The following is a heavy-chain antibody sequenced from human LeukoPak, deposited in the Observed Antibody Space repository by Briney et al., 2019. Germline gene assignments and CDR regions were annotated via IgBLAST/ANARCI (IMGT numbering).Heavy chain of an antibody. D-gene: IGHD6-6*01. Sequence: GGSLRLSCAASGFTFSSYAMSWVRQAPGKGLDWVSVISGSGAITYHADSVKGRFTISRDNSKNTLYLQMNSLRAEDTAVYYCAKASGEYSRSSIDYWSQGTLITISS. CDR2: ISGSGAIT. CDR1: GFTFSSYA. J-gene: IGHJ4*02. V-gene: IGHV3-23*01. CDR3: AKASGEYSRSSIDY.